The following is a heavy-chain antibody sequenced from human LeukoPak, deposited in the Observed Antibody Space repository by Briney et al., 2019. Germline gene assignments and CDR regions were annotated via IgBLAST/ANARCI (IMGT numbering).Heavy chain of an antibody. V-gene: IGHV1-8*01. CDR3: ARVAVASRYYFDY. D-gene: IGHD5-12*01. CDR2: MNPNSGNT. J-gene: IGHJ4*02. Sequence: ASVKVSCKASVYTFTSYDINWVRQATGQGLEWMGWMNPNSGNTGYAQKFQGRVTMTRNTSISTAYMELSSLRSEDTAVYYCARVAVASRYYFDYWGQGTLVTVSS. CDR1: VYTFTSYD.